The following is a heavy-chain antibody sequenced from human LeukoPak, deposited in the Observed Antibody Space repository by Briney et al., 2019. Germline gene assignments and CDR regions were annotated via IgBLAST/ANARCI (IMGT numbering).Heavy chain of an antibody. V-gene: IGHV4-39*01. J-gene: IGHJ4*02. Sequence: PSETLSLTCDVSGVSIRGTNYYWGWIRQPPGMGLEWIGSIHYRLPTFYNPLLKSRVTISVDTSKNQISLRLRSVTAADTAVYYCARHEEEDGYNAKTPDHWGQGTLVTVCS. CDR1: GVSIRGTNYY. CDR2: IHYRLPT. D-gene: IGHD5-24*01. CDR3: ARHEEEDGYNAKTPDH.